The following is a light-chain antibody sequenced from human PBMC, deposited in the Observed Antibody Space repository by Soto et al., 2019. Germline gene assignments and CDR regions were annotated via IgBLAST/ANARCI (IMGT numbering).Light chain of an antibody. Sequence: QSVLTQPPSVSGAPGQRVTISCTGSSSNIGAGYDVHWYQQLPGTAPKLLIYGNSNRPSGVPDRFSGSKSGTSASLAITGLEAEEDADYYCPYDDSIRGCLVFGGGTKLTVL. CDR1: SSNIGAGYD. J-gene: IGLJ3*02. V-gene: IGLV1-40*01. CDR2: GNS. CDR3: PYDDSIRGCLV.